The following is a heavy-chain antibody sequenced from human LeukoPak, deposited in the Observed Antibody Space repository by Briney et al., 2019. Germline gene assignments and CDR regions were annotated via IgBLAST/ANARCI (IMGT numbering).Heavy chain of an antibody. D-gene: IGHD1-1*01. CDR2: IYYSGSP. V-gene: IGHV4-39*01. CDR3: ATWRTAKTGFDY. J-gene: IGHJ4*02. Sequence: PSETLSLTCTVSGGSISDNNYYWAWIRQPPGKGLECIGSIYYSGSPYYNPSLKSQVTISVDTSKNQFSLRLSSVTAADTAVYYCATWRTAKTGFDYWGQGTLVTVSS. CDR1: GGSISDNNYY.